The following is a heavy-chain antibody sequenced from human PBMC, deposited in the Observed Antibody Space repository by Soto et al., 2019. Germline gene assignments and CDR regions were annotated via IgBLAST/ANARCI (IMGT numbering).Heavy chain of an antibody. Sequence: SVKVSCKASGGTFSSYTISWVRQAPGQGLEWMGRIIPILGIANYAQKLQGRVTITADKSTSTAYMELSSLRSEDTAVYYCAVGVITMVRGVHLSYWGQGTLVTVSS. CDR3: AVGVITMVRGVHLSY. J-gene: IGHJ4*02. CDR1: GGTFSSYT. D-gene: IGHD3-10*01. V-gene: IGHV1-69*02. CDR2: IIPILGIA.